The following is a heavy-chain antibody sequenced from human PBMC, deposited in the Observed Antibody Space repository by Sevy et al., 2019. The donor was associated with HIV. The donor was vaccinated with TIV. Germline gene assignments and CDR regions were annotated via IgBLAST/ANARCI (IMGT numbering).Heavy chain of an antibody. J-gene: IGHJ3*02. D-gene: IGHD5-12*01. CDR1: GFTFSSYA. V-gene: IGHV3-30-3*01. Sequence: GGSLRLSCAASGFTFSSYAMHWVRQAPGKGLEWVAVISYDGSNKYYADSVKGRFTISRDNSKNTLYLQMNSLRAEDTVVYYCARDFLGYGYSGYGQGPYAFDIWGQGTMVTVSS. CDR2: ISYDGSNK. CDR3: ARDFLGYGYSGYGQGPYAFDI.